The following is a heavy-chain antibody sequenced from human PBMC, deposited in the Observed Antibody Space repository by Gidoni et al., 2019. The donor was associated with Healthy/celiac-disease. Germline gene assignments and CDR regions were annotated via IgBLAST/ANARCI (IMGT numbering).Heavy chain of an antibody. V-gene: IGHV3-48*02. D-gene: IGHD1-26*01. Sequence: EVQLVESGGGLVQPGRSLRPSCAASGFTFSSYSMNWVRSAPGKGLEWVSYISSSSSTIYYANSVKSRFTISRYNAKNSLYLQMNSLRDEDTAVYYCARDEGGSYYYGMDVWGQGTTVTVSS. CDR2: ISSSSSTI. CDR3: ARDEGGSYYYGMDV. CDR1: GFTFSSYS. J-gene: IGHJ6*02.